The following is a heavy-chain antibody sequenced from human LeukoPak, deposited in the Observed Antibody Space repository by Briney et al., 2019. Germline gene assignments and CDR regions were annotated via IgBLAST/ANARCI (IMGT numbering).Heavy chain of an antibody. CDR1: GGTFSSYA. V-gene: IGHV1-69*13. D-gene: IGHD3-10*01. CDR3: ASLPYYYGSGSLWQNSYFDY. CDR2: IIPIFGTA. J-gene: IGHJ4*02. Sequence: SVKVSCKASGGTFSSYATSWVRQAPGQGLEWMGGIIPIFGTANYAQKFQGRVTITADESTSTAYMELSSLRSEDTAVYYCASLPYYYGSGSLWQNSYFDYWGQGTLVTVSS.